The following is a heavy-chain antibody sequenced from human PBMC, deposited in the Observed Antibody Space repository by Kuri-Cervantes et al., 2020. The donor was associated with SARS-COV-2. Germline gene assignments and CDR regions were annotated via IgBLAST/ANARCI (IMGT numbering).Heavy chain of an antibody. CDR3: ARDPREYYYDSSGTIRTEESYFDY. Sequence: ASVKVSCKASGYSFTGYYIHWVRQAPGQGLEWMGWINPNSGGTNYAQKFQGRVTMTRDTSISTAYMELSRLRSDDTAVYYCARDPREYYYDSSGTIRTEESYFDYWGQGTLVTVSS. CDR2: INPNSGGT. V-gene: IGHV1-2*02. D-gene: IGHD3-22*01. CDR1: GYSFTGYY. J-gene: IGHJ4*02.